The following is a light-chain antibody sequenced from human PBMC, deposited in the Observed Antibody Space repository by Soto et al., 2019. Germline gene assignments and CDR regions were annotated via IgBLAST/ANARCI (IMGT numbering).Light chain of an antibody. CDR1: QSVSSY. CDR3: QQYASSPWT. J-gene: IGKJ1*01. Sequence: EIVLTQSPATLSLSPVERATLSCTASQSVSSYLAWYQPKPGQAPRLLIYGASNRATGIPDRFRGSGSGTDFTLTVSRLEPEDFAVYYCQQYASSPWTFGQGTKVDIK. V-gene: IGKV3-20*01. CDR2: GAS.